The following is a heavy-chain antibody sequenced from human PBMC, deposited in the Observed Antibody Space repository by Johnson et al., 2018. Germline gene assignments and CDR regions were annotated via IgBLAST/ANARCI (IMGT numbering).Heavy chain of an antibody. J-gene: IGHJ6*02. D-gene: IGHD3-3*01. CDR1: GFTFDDYA. V-gene: IGHV3-9*01. Sequence: EVQLVESGGGLVQPGRSLRLSCAASGFTFDDYAMHWVRQAPGKGLEWVSGISWNSGSIGYVDSVKGRFTISRDNAKNSLYLQMNSLRAEDTAVYYCARVSYYDFWSGYSDSDVWGQGTTVTVSS. CDR3: ARVSYYDFWSGYSDSDV. CDR2: ISWNSGSI.